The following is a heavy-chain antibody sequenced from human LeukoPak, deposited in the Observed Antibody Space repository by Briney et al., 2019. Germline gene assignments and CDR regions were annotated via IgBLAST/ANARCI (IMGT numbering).Heavy chain of an antibody. J-gene: IGHJ4*02. CDR3: ARGLGLLLDY. D-gene: IGHD2-15*01. CDR2: IYHSGST. Sequence: NTSQTLSLTCTVSGVSISSGGYYWSWIRQPPGKGLEWIGYIYHSGSTYYNPSLKSRVTISVDRSKNQFSLKLSSVTAADTAVYYCARGLGLLLDYWGQGTLVTVSS. V-gene: IGHV4-30-2*01. CDR1: GVSISSGGYY.